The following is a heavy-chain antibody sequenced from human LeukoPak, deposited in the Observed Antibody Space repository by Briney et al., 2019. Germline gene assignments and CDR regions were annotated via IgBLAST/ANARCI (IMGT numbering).Heavy chain of an antibody. Sequence: VGSLRLSCAASGFTFSGYEINWVRQAPGEGQGWGSYIYTSSGTIHYGDSVKGRLTISRDNAKNSLYLQMNSLRVEDTAVYYCAKDATVGVPGTLYFDHWGQGILVTVSS. V-gene: IGHV3-48*03. CDR2: IYTSSGTI. D-gene: IGHD6-19*01. CDR1: GFTFSGYE. J-gene: IGHJ4*02. CDR3: AKDATVGVPGTLYFDH.